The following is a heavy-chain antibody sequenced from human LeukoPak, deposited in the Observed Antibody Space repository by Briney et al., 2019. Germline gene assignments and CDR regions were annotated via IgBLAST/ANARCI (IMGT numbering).Heavy chain of an antibody. CDR3: ARAPNWGGKDAFDI. CDR2: IYYSGST. Sequence: PSETLSLTCTVSGGSISSCYWSWIRQPPGKGLEWIGYIYYSGSTNYNPSLKSRVTISVDTSKNQFSLKLSSVTAADTAVYYCARAPNWGGKDAFDIWGQGTMVTVSS. V-gene: IGHV4-59*01. D-gene: IGHD7-27*01. CDR1: GGSISSCY. J-gene: IGHJ3*02.